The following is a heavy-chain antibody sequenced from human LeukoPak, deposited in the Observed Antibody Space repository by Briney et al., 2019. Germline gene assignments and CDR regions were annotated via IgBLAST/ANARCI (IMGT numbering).Heavy chain of an antibody. Sequence: SETLSLTCTVSGYSISSGYFWGWIRQSPGKGLDWIGNIYLSGSTEYNPSLKSRVTISVDTSKNQFSLKLSSVTAADTAVYYCARETTVTYDNWGQGTLVTVSS. D-gene: IGHD4-17*01. CDR2: IYLSGST. J-gene: IGHJ4*02. CDR3: ARETTVTYDN. CDR1: GYSISSGYF. V-gene: IGHV4-38-2*02.